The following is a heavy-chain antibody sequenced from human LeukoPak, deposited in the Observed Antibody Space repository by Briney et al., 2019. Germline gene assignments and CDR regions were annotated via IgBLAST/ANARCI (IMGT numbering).Heavy chain of an antibody. D-gene: IGHD5-24*01. J-gene: IGHJ4*02. CDR3: ATNGFYAQHFDD. CDR1: GGTFSSYA. V-gene: IGHV1-69*15. Sequence: SVKVSCKASGGTFSSYAISWVRQAPGQGLEWLGRIIPIFGTANYAQKFQGRVTITADESTSTAYMELSSLRSEDTAVYYCATNGFYAQHFDDWGQGALVTVSS. CDR2: IIPIFGTA.